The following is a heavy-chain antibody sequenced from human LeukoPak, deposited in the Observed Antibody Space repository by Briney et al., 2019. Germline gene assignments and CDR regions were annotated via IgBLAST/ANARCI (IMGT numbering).Heavy chain of an antibody. Sequence: ASVKVSCKTSGYTFSNFGINWVRQAPGQGLEWMGWISGNNDNPNYGQKFQGRFTVTTDSSTSTAYMELRNLTFDDTAVYYCARDGTSTNDYWGQGTLVTVSS. D-gene: IGHD2-2*01. CDR3: ARDGTSTNDY. J-gene: IGHJ4*02. V-gene: IGHV1-18*01. CDR2: ISGNNDNP. CDR1: GYTFSNFG.